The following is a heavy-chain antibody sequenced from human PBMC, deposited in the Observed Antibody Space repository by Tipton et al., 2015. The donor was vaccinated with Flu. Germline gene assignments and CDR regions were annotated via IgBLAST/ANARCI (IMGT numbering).Heavy chain of an antibody. D-gene: IGHD3-22*01. V-gene: IGHV4-59*01. CDR2: MYYSGST. Sequence: LRLSCTVSGDSISSYYWSWIRQPPGKGLEWIGYMYYSGSTKYNPSLKSRVTISIDTPKNQFSLKLTSVTAADTAVYYCARDLKWSSAYYNPFGYWGQGTLVTVSS. CDR3: ARDLKWSSAYYNPFGY. J-gene: IGHJ4*02. CDR1: GDSISSYY.